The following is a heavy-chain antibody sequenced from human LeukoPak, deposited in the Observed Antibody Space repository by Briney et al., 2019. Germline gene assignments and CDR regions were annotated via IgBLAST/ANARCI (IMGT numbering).Heavy chain of an antibody. D-gene: IGHD3-22*01. CDR2: ISDDGSNK. CDR1: GFTFSSYA. J-gene: IGHJ1*01. CDR3: AKDRDSSGYYLYFQH. V-gene: IGHV3-30-3*01. Sequence: QAGGSLRLSCAASGFTFSSYAMHWVRQAPGKGLEWVAVISDDGSNKYYADSVKGRFTISRDNSKNTLYLQMNSLRAEDTAVYYCAKDRDSSGYYLYFQHWGQGTLVTVSS.